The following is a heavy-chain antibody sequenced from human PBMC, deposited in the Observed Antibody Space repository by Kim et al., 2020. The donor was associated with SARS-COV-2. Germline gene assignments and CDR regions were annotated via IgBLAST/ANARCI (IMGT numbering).Heavy chain of an antibody. Sequence: GGSLRLSCAASGFTFDDYAMHWVRQAPGKGLEWVSGISWNSGSIGYADSVKGRFTISRDNAKNSLYLQMNSLRAEDTALYYCAKDMKYGDFDLWGRGTLV. J-gene: IGHJ2*01. CDR2: ISWNSGSI. CDR3: AKDMKYGDFDL. V-gene: IGHV3-9*01. CDR1: GFTFDDYA.